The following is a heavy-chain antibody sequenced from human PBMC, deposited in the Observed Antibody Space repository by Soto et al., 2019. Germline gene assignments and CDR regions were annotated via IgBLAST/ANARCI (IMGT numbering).Heavy chain of an antibody. J-gene: IGHJ5*02. CDR2: ISYDGSKK. V-gene: IGHV3-30*03. D-gene: IGHD3-3*01. CDR1: GFTFSSYG. Sequence: QVQLVESGGGVVQPGRSLRLSCAASGFTFSSYGMHWVRQAPGKGLEWVAVISYDGSKKYYADSVKGRFTISRDNSKNTLYLQMDSLRDEETAVYYCARGYTSGYPSNWFDPWGQGTLVTVSS. CDR3: ARGYTSGYPSNWFDP.